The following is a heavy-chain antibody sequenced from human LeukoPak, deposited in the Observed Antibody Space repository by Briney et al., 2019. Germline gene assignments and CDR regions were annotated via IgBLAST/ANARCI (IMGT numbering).Heavy chain of an antibody. J-gene: IGHJ4*02. CDR2: IIPIFGTA. V-gene: IGHV1-69*01. D-gene: IGHD3-22*01. CDR1: GGTFSSYA. CDR3: ARDRSTGYYDSSGYHDY. Sequence: SVKVSCKASGGTFSSYAISWVRQAPGQGLEWMGGIIPIFGTANYAQKFQGRVTITADESTSTAYMELSSLRSEDTAVCYCARDRSTGYYDSSGYHDYWGQGTLVTVSS.